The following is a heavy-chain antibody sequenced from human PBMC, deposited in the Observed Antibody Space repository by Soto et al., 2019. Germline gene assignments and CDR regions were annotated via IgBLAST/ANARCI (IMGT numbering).Heavy chain of an antibody. CDR2: ISGSGGST. Sequence: EVQLLESGGGLVQPGGSLSLSCAASGFTFSSYAMSWVRQAPGKGLEWVSAISGSGGSTYYADSVKGRFTISRDNAKNSLYLQMNSLRAEDTAVYYCAKDPQVLRFLEWLFGGQGTLVTVSS. CDR3: AKDPQVLRFLEWLF. CDR1: GFTFSSYA. V-gene: IGHV3-23*01. J-gene: IGHJ4*02. D-gene: IGHD3-3*01.